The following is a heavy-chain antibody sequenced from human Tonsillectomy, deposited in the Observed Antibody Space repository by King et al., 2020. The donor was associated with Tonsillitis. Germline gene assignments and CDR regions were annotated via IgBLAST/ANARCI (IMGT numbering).Heavy chain of an antibody. D-gene: IGHD5-12*01. CDR2: INPNSGGT. V-gene: IGHV1-2*02. Sequence: QLVQSGAEVKKPGASVKVSCKASGYTFTGYYIHWVRQAPGQGLEWMGWINPNSGGTNYAQKFQGRVTMTRDTSISTAYMELSRLRSDDTAVYYCARDWSGCDFNWFDPWGQGTLVTVSS. J-gene: IGHJ5*02. CDR3: ARDWSGCDFNWFDP. CDR1: GYTFTGYY.